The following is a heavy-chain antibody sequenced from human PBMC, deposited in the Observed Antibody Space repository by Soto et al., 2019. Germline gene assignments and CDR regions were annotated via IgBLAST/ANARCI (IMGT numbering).Heavy chain of an antibody. CDR2: INPHNANI. Sequence: QVQLVQSGAEVKRPGASVKVSCKASNYTFSSFGISGMRQAPGKGLEWIGWINPHNANINYAQKFQDRVTATTDTSTSTAYMQLRRLRPDDTAVYYCARDAYYPGRNVQVGDFDSWGQGTLVTVSS. CDR1: NYTFSSFG. CDR3: ARDAYYPGRNVQVGDFDS. V-gene: IGHV1-18*01. J-gene: IGHJ4*02. D-gene: IGHD2-21*01.